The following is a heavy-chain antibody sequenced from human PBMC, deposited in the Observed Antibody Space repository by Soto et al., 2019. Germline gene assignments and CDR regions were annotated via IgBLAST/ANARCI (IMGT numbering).Heavy chain of an antibody. CDR1: GGSFSGYY. CDR3: ARDGIAAADSWGNY. CDR2: INHSGST. V-gene: IGHV4-34*01. Sequence: SETLSLTCAVYGGSFSGYYWSWIRQPPGKGLEWIGEINHSGSTNYNPSLKSRVTISVDTSKNQFSLKLSSVTAADTAVYYCARDGIAAADSWGNYWGQGTLVTVSS. J-gene: IGHJ4*02. D-gene: IGHD6-13*01.